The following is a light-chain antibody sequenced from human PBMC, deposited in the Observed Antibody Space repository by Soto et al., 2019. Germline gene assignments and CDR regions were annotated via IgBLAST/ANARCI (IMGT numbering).Light chain of an antibody. CDR3: QQPGRSPIP. CDR2: GAA. V-gene: IGKV3-20*01. J-gene: IGKJ5*01. Sequence: EIVWTQSPGTLSLSPGERATLSCRASQSVANNFLAWHQQKPGQTPRLLIYGAANRATGIPDRFSGSGSGTDFTLTISRLEPEDFAVYYCQQPGRSPIPFGQGRLL. CDR1: QSVANNF.